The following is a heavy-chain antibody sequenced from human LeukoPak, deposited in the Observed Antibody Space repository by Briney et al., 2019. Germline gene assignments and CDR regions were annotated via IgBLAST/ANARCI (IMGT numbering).Heavy chain of an antibody. CDR1: GGSISSYY. CDR2: IYYSGST. Sequence: SETLSLTCTVSGGSISSYYWSWIRQPPGKGLEWIGYIYYSGSTNYNPSLKSRVTISVDTSKNQFSLKLSFVTAADTAVYYCARDYYDSSGYFDYWGQGTLVTVSS. J-gene: IGHJ4*02. D-gene: IGHD3-22*01. V-gene: IGHV4-59*12. CDR3: ARDYYDSSGYFDY.